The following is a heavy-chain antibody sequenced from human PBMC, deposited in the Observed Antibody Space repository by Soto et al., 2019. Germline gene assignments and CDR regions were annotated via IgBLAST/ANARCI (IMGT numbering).Heavy chain of an antibody. CDR2: INHSGST. D-gene: IGHD2-21*02. CDR1: GGAFSGYY. Sequence: SETLSLTCAVYGGAFSGYYWSWIRQPPGKGLEWIGEINHSGSTNYNPSLKSRVTISVDTSTNQFSLKLSSVTAADTAVYYCARVPTPAYCGGDCYSSSFDYWGQGTLVTVSS. CDR3: ARVPTPAYCGGDCYSSSFDY. V-gene: IGHV4-34*01. J-gene: IGHJ4*02.